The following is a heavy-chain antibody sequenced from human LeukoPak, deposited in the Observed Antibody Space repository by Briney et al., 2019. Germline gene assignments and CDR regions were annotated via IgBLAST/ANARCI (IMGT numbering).Heavy chain of an antibody. D-gene: IGHD2-21*02. Sequence: PGGSLRLSCAASGFTFSSYSMNWDRQAPGKGLEWVSSISSSSSYIYYADSVKGRFTISRDNAKNSLYLQMNSPRAEDTAVYYCARRAYCGGDCYYSDAFDIWGQGTMVTVSS. V-gene: IGHV3-21*04. CDR3: ARRAYCGGDCYYSDAFDI. CDR2: ISSSSSYI. J-gene: IGHJ3*02. CDR1: GFTFSSYS.